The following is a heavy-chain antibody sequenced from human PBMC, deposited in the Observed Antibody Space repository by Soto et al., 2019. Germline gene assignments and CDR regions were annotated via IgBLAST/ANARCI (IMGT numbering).Heavy chain of an antibody. CDR1: GGSISSDY. CDR3: ARAVYKTGPDR. J-gene: IGHJ1*01. Sequence: QVQLQESGPGLVKPSETLSLTCTVSGGSISSDYWSWIRQPPGKGLEWIGYIYDGGRTNYNPSLKSRVTMSEDTSKNQFSLKLTSVTAADTAVYYCARAVYKTGPDRWGQGTLVTVSS. CDR2: IYDGGRT. V-gene: IGHV4-59*01. D-gene: IGHD1-1*01.